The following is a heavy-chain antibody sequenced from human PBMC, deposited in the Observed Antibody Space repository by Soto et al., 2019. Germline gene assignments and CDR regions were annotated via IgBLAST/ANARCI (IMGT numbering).Heavy chain of an antibody. CDR3: TRDWGPPVPHGYDS. CDR2: IYSSGDT. J-gene: IGHJ5*01. V-gene: IGHV4-31*03. Sequence: QVQLQESGPGLVRPSQTLSLTCTVSGGSVTSGGYYWSWIRHCPGKGLEWIGYIYSSGDTNYNPSLNSRVAMSVDTSKNQFSLQLTSVTVADTAIYYCTRDWGPPVPHGYDSWGQGILVTVSS. CDR1: GGSVTSGGYY. D-gene: IGHD7-27*01.